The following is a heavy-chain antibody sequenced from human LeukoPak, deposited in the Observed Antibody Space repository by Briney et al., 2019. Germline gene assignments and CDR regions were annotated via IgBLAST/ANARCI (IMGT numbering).Heavy chain of an antibody. CDR1: GYTFTGYY. Sequence: ASVKVSCKTSGYTFTGYYMHWVRQAPGQGLEWMGWINPNSGGTNYAQKFQGRVTMTRDTSISTAYMELSRLRSDDTAVYYCARGRESYDFWSGYCSYWGQGTLVTVSS. J-gene: IGHJ4*02. CDR2: INPNSGGT. D-gene: IGHD3-3*01. CDR3: ARGRESYDFWSGYCSY. V-gene: IGHV1-2*02.